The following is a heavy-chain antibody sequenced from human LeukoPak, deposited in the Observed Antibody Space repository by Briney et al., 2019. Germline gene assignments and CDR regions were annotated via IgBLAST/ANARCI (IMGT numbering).Heavy chain of an antibody. CDR1: GYTFTSYG. Sequence: ASVKVSCKASGYTFTSYGISWVRQAPGQGLEWMGWISAYNGNTNYAQKLQGRVAMTTDTSTSTAYMELRSLRSDDTAMYYCARVWGSMVTGTLYNSYGMDVWGQGTTVTVSS. CDR2: ISAYNGNT. V-gene: IGHV1-18*01. J-gene: IGHJ6*02. CDR3: ARVWGSMVTGTLYNSYGMDV. D-gene: IGHD5-18*01.